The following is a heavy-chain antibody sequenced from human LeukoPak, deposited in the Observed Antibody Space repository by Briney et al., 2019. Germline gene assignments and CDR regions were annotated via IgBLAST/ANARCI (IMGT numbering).Heavy chain of an antibody. V-gene: IGHV4-30-2*01. CDR3: ARVYGSGSYHFDY. CDR2: IYHSGST. Sequence: PSQTLSLTRAVSGGSISSGGYSWSWIRQPPGKDLEWIGYIYHSGSTYYNPSLKSRVTISVDRSKNQFSLKLSSVTAADTAVYYCARVYGSGSYHFDYWGQGTLVTVSS. CDR1: GGSISSGGYS. D-gene: IGHD3-10*01. J-gene: IGHJ4*02.